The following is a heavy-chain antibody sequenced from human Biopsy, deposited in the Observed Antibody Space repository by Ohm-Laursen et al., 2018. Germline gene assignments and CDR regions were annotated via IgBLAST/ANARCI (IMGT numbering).Heavy chain of an antibody. V-gene: IGHV4-59*01. CDR1: GDSISSYY. J-gene: IGHJ2*01. CDR3: ARDRGYYSDRTVPGYFDL. CDR2: VYYTGST. Sequence: GTLSLTWTVSGDSISSYYWSWTRQPPGKGLEWIGYVYYTGSTDYNPSLQSRVTISVDTSKNHFSLRLRSVTPADTAIYYCARDRGYYSDRTVPGYFDLWGRGTLVTVSS. D-gene: IGHD3-22*01.